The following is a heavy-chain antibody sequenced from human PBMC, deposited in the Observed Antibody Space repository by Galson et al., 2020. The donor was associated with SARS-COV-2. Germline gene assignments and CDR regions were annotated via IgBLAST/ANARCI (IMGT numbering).Heavy chain of an antibody. CDR1: GVTFSSYA. CDR2: IIPIFGTA. CDR3: ARGLWATPLFSYYMDV. J-gene: IGHJ6*03. V-gene: IGHV1-69*13. D-gene: IGHD3-9*01. Sequence: SVKVSCKASGVTFSSYAISWVRQAPGQGLEWMGGIIPIFGTANYAQKSQGRVTITADESTSTAYMELSSLRSEDTAVYYCARGLWATPLFSYYMDVWGKGTTVTVSS.